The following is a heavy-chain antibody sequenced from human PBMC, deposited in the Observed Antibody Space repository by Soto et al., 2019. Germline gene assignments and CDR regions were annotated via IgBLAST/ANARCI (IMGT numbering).Heavy chain of an antibody. CDR1: GYTFTSYY. CDR3: ARDLGPPRIMFDSTSYYFDY. J-gene: IGHJ4*02. CDR2: INPSDGST. D-gene: IGHD3-22*01. V-gene: IGHV1-46*01. Sequence: ASVKVSCKASGYTFTSYYMHWVRRAPGQGLEWMGIINPSDGSTTYAQKFQGRVTMTRGTSTSTVYMELSSLRSEDTAVYYCARDLGPPRIMFDSTSYYFDYWGQGTLVTVSS.